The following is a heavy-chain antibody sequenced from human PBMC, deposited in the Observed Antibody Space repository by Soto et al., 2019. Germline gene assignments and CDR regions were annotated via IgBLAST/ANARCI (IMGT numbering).Heavy chain of an antibody. D-gene: IGHD3-16*01. CDR3: ARDLAYNLGYFDY. V-gene: IGHV4-31*03. CDR1: GGSISSGGYY. CDR2: IYSSGRT. J-gene: IGHJ4*02. Sequence: QVQLQESGPGVVKPSQTLSLTCTVSGGSISSGGYYWSWIRQLPGKGLEWIGYIYSSGRTYYNPSLKSRVTISVDTSKNQFSLKLSSVTAADTAVYYCARDLAYNLGYFDYWGQGTLVTVSS.